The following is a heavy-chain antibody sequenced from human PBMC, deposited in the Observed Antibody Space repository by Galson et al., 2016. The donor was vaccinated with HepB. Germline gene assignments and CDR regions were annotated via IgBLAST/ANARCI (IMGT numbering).Heavy chain of an antibody. D-gene: IGHD6-19*01. CDR2: IYYSGST. V-gene: IGHV4-31*03. J-gene: IGHJ4*02. CDR3: ARAPRAVAGSCKLFDC. CDR1: GGSISSGGYY. Sequence: TLSLTCTVSGGSISSGGYYWSWIRQHPGKGLEWIGYIYYSGSTYYNPSLKSRVTISVDTSKNQFSLKLSSVTAADTAVYYCARAPRAVAGSCKLFDCWGQGTLVTVSS.